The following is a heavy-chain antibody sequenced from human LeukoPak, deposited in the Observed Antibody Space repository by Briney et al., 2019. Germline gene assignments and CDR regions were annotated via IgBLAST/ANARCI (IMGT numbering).Heavy chain of an antibody. J-gene: IGHJ4*02. V-gene: IGHV3-23*01. Sequence: GGTLRLSCAASGFTFSSYGMTWVRQAPGKGLEWVSGISGSGGSTYYADSVKGRFTISRVNSKNTLYLQMNSLRAEDTAVYYCARADSSAWYFDYWGQGTLVTVSS. D-gene: IGHD6-19*01. CDR1: GFTFSSYG. CDR2: ISGSGGST. CDR3: ARADSSAWYFDY.